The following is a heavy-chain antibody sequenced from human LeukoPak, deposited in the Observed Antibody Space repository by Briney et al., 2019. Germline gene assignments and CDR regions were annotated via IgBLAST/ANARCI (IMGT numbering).Heavy chain of an antibody. Sequence: GGSLRLSCAASGFTFSSYWMHWVRQAPGKGPVWVSRINSDGSSTSYADSVKGRFTISRDNAKNTLYLQMNSLRAEDTAVYYCARAQYVLLWYGDWYFDLWGRGTLVTVSS. D-gene: IGHD3-10*01. V-gene: IGHV3-74*01. CDR2: INSDGSST. CDR1: GFTFSSYW. J-gene: IGHJ2*01. CDR3: ARAQYVLLWYGDWYFDL.